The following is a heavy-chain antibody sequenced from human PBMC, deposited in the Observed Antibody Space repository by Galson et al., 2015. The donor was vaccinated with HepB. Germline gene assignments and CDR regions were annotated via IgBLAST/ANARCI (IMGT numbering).Heavy chain of an antibody. CDR2: VWYVGTKK. V-gene: IGHV3-33*01. J-gene: IGHJ3*02. D-gene: IGHD2-2*01. CDR1: GFRFSLYA. Sequence: SLRLSCAASGFRFSLYAMHWVRQAPGKGLQWVAVVWYVGTKKFYADSVKGRFIVSRDNSKKTLYLHMNSLRAEDTGVYHCATHGGVEVPAAKGAFNIWGQGTMVTVSS. CDR3: ATHGGVEVPAAKGAFNI.